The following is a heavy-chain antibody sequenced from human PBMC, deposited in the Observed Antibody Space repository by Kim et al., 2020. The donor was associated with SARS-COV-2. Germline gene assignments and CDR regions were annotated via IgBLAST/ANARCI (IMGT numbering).Heavy chain of an antibody. V-gene: IGHV1-69*13. Sequence: SVKVSCKASGGTFSSYAISWVRQAPGQGLEWMGGIIPIFGTANYAQKFQGRVTITADESTSTAYMELSSLRSEDTAVYYCARDSWDSSGWPLAGAFDIWGQGTMVTVSS. CDR3: ARDSWDSSGWPLAGAFDI. CDR2: IIPIFGTA. CDR1: GGTFSSYA. D-gene: IGHD6-19*01. J-gene: IGHJ3*02.